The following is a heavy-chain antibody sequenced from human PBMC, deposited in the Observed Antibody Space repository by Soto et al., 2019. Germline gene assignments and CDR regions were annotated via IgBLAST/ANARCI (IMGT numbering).Heavy chain of an antibody. CDR3: ARDAGYCSGGSCYSPYYYYGMDV. J-gene: IGHJ6*02. D-gene: IGHD2-15*01. CDR1: GGTFSSYT. CDR2: IIPILGIA. V-gene: IGHV1-69*08. Sequence: QVQLVQSGAEVKKPGSSVKVSCKASGGTFSSYTISWVRQAPGQGLEWMGRIIPILGIANYAQKFQGRVTLTADKSTSTAYMELRSLRSEDTAVYYCARDAGYCSGGSCYSPYYYYGMDVWGQGTTVTVSS.